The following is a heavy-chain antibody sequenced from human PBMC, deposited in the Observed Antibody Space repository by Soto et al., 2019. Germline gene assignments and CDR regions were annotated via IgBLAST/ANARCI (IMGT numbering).Heavy chain of an antibody. Sequence: GGSLRLSCAASGFTFSSYEMNWVRQAPGKGLEWVSYISSSGSTIYYADSVKGRFTISRDSAKNSLYLQMNSLRAEDTAVYYCARGYYDFWSGTNWFDPWGQGTLVTVSS. CDR2: ISSSGSTI. D-gene: IGHD3-3*01. CDR3: ARGYYDFWSGTNWFDP. CDR1: GFTFSSYE. V-gene: IGHV3-48*03. J-gene: IGHJ5*02.